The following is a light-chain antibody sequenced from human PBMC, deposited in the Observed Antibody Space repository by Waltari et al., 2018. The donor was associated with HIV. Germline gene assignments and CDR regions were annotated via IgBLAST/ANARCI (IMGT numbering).Light chain of an antibody. CDR3: QQYGSAPLYT. CDR2: GAS. V-gene: IGKV3-20*01. CDR1: QTISSSY. J-gene: IGKJ2*01. Sequence: EIVLTQSPGTLSLSPGERATLSCRASQTISSSYLAWYQQKPGQAPRLLISGASSRAIGIPDRFSCSGSGTDFTLIISRLEPEDFAVYYCQQYGSAPLYTFGQGTKLEIK.